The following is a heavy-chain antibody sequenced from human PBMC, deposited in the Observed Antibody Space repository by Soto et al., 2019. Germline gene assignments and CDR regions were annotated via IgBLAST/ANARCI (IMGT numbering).Heavy chain of an antibody. Sequence: GASLKLSCKAFVYALTGDLMDCVSHNHRQGIEWIGWINPNSGGTNYAQKFQGWVTMTRDTSISTAYMELSRLRSDDTAVYYCARWGIVANLSNGYAYYYYGMDVRRQGTTVTGSS. CDR3: ARWGIVANLSNGYAYYYYGMDV. J-gene: IGHJ6*01. V-gene: IGHV1-2*04. CDR1: VYALTGDL. D-gene: IGHD5-12*01. CDR2: INPNSGGT.